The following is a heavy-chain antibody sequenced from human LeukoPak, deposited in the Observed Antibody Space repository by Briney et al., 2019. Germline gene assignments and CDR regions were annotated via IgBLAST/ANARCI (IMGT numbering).Heavy chain of an antibody. CDR1: GYTFSSYD. V-gene: IGHV1-8*01. D-gene: IGHD6-19*01. CDR2: MNPNSGNT. Sequence: GASVKVSCKASGYTFSSYDINWVRQATGQGLEWMGWMNPNSGNTGYAQKFQGRLNMTRNTSIDTAYMELSSLRSDDTAVYYCARRVGSGRPVQHWGQGTLVTVSS. J-gene: IGHJ1*01. CDR3: ARRVGSGRPVQH.